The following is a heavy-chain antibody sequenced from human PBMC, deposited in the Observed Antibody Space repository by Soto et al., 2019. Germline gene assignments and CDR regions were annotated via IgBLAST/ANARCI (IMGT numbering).Heavy chain of an antibody. CDR3: ARSTNDYGDRH. D-gene: IGHD4-17*01. J-gene: IGHJ4*02. Sequence: QVQLVQSGAEVKKPGASVKVSCKASGYTFTSYDINWVRQATGQGLEWMGWMNPDSGNTGYAQKFQGRVTMTRNTSMSTAYMELSSLSSVDTAVYYCARSTNDYGDRHWGQGTLVTVSS. CDR2: MNPDSGNT. CDR1: GYTFTSYD. V-gene: IGHV1-8*01.